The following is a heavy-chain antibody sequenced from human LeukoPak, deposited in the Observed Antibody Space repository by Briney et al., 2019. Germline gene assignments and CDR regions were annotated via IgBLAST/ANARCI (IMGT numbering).Heavy chain of an antibody. D-gene: IGHD2-21*01. CDR2: INAGNGNT. Sequence: ASVKVSCKASGYTFTSYAMHWVRQAPGQRFEWMGWINAGNGNTKYSQKFQGRVTITRDTSASTAYMELSSLRSEDTAVYYCARDREHLAYYYGMDVWGQGTTVTVSS. CDR1: GYTFTSYA. CDR3: ARDREHLAYYYGMDV. J-gene: IGHJ6*02. V-gene: IGHV1-3*01.